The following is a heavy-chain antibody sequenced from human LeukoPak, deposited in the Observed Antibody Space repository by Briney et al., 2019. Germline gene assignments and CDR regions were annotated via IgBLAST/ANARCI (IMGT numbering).Heavy chain of an antibody. Sequence: SVKVSCKTSGGTFSSYAITWVRQAPGQGLEWMGRIIPISGTANYAQKFLGRVRIITDESTSTAYMELSSLRSEDTAVYYCARVGIGAAEAAFDIWGQGTMVTVSS. V-gene: IGHV1-69*05. CDR2: IIPISGTA. CDR3: ARVGIGAAEAAFDI. CDR1: GGTFSSYA. D-gene: IGHD6-13*01. J-gene: IGHJ3*02.